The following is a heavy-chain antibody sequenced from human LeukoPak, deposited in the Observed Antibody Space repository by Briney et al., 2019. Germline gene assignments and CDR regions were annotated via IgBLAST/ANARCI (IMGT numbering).Heavy chain of an antibody. D-gene: IGHD2/OR15-2a*01. Sequence: PGGSLRLSCAASGFTFSSYNMNWVRQAPGKGLEWVSSISSSSDYIYYADSVKGRFTVSRDNAKNSLYLQMKSLRAEDTAVYYCARGKTSQNIVTRKTYNWFDPWGQGTLVTVSS. J-gene: IGHJ5*02. V-gene: IGHV3-21*01. CDR2: ISSSSDYI. CDR3: ARGKTSQNIVTRKTYNWFDP. CDR1: GFTFSSYN.